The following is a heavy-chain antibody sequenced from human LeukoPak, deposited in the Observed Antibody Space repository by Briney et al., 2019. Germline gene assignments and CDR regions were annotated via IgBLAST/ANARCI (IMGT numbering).Heavy chain of an antibody. CDR2: ISGDGVTT. Sequence: GGSLRLSCAASGFIFSDYAMHWVRQAPGKGLEWVSLISGDGVTTHYADSVKGRFTVSRDSSTNSLYLQMNSLRAEDTAFYYCAKDKRIELWLQLDYWGQGTLVTVSS. V-gene: IGHV3-43*02. CDR1: GFIFSDYA. J-gene: IGHJ4*02. CDR3: AKDKRIELWLQLDY. D-gene: IGHD3-16*01.